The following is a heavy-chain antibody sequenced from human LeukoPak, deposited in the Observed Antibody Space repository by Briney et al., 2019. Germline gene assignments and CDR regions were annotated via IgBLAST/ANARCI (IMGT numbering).Heavy chain of an antibody. V-gene: IGHV1-18*01. D-gene: IGHD2-8*01. CDR3: ARLEKGGVPFDY. J-gene: IGHJ4*02. Sequence: VASVKVSCKASGYTFTSYGISWVRQAPGQGLEWMGWISAYNGNTNYAQKLPGRATMTTDTSTSTAYMELRSLRSDDTAVYYCARLEKGGVPFDYWGQGTLVTVSS. CDR2: ISAYNGNT. CDR1: GYTFTSYG.